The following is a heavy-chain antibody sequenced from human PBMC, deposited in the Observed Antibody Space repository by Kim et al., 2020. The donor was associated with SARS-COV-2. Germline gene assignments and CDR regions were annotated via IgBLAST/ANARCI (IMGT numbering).Heavy chain of an antibody. V-gene: IGHV3-23*01. CDR3: GEDGKTFEY. Sequence: GGSLRLSCAASGFTFSSYAMSWVRQAPGKGLEWVSSISGSGGSTSSEDAVKGRLTITRDDSKKKPHLQMNSLRGEDTAAKYCGEDGKTFEYWGQGTVVTV. J-gene: IGHJ4*02. CDR2: ISGSGGST. CDR1: GFTFSSYA.